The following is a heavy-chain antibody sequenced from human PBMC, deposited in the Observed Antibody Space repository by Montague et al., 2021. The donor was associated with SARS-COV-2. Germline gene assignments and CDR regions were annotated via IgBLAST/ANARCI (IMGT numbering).Heavy chain of an antibody. CDR3: ARDSSSWYYWFDP. CDR2: LYYTGST. CDR1: GGSISSSSYY. D-gene: IGHD6-13*01. Sequence: SETLSLTCTVSGGSISSSSYYWGWIRQPPGKGLEWIGSLYYTGSTYYNPSLKSRVTISVDTSKSQFSLKLSSVTAAGTAVYYCARDSSSWYYWFDPWGQGTLVTVSS. J-gene: IGHJ5*02. V-gene: IGHV4-39*01.